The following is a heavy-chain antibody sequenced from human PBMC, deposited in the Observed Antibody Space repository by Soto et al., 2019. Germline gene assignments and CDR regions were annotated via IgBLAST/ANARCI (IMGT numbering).Heavy chain of an antibody. CDR3: ARETYSSSWFDYYYGMDV. CDR2: INGDGSST. J-gene: IGHJ6*02. Sequence: GGSLRLSCSASGFTFSSYWMHWVRPAPGKGLVWVSRINGDGSSTSYADSVKGRFTISRDNAKNTLYLQMNSLRAEDTAVYYCARETYSSSWFDYYYGMDVWGQGTTVTVSS. D-gene: IGHD6-13*01. CDR1: GFTFSSYW. V-gene: IGHV3-74*01.